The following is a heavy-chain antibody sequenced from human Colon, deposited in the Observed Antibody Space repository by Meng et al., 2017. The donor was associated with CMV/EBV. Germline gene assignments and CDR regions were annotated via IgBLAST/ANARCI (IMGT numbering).Heavy chain of an antibody. J-gene: IGHJ4*02. CDR2: IYYSGTT. Sequence: SETLSLTCNVSGASISSMIYYWGWIRQSPGKGLEWIGSIYYSGTTYHSPSCKSRVTLSIDTSKNQFSLSLRSVSVADTAVYYCARSSGYKAFLDYWGPGRQVTVSS. CDR3: ARSSGYKAFLDY. D-gene: IGHD5-18*01. V-gene: IGHV4-39*07. CDR1: GASISSMIYY.